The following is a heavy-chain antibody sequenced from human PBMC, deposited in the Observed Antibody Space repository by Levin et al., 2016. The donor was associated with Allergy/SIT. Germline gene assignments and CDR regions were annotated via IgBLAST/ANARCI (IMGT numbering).Heavy chain of an antibody. J-gene: IGHJ4*02. CDR3: AKDPIRAIPTYDFWSGLTRFVYFDY. CDR2: ISGSGGST. D-gene: IGHD3-3*01. Sequence: GESLKISCAASGFTFSSYAMSWVRQAPGKGLEWVSAISGSGGSTYYADSVKGRFTISRDNSKNTLYLQMNSLRAEDTAVYYCAKDPIRAIPTYDFWSGLTRFVYFDYWGQGTLVTVSS. CDR1: GFTFSSYA. V-gene: IGHV3-23*01.